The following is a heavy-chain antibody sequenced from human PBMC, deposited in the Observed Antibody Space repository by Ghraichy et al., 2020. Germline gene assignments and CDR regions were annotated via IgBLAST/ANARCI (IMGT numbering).Heavy chain of an antibody. CDR3: ARASTVVRFYFYAGMDV. CDR1: GFTFSDYN. D-gene: IGHD4-23*01. CDR2: ITTSSRTI. J-gene: IGHJ6*02. V-gene: IGHV3-48*02. Sequence: GGSLRLSCVGSGFTFSDYNMNWVRQSPGKGLEWVSYITTSSRTIFYADSVKGRFTISRDNAQNSLYLQMNSLRDEDTAVYYCARASTVVRFYFYAGMDVWGQGITVTVSS.